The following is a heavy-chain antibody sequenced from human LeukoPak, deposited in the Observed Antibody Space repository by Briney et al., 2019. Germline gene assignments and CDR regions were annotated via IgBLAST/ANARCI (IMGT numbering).Heavy chain of an antibody. CDR2: ISGSGSTI. CDR1: GFTFSSYE. Sequence: GGSLRLSCAASGFTFSSYEMNWVRQAPGKGLEWVSHISGSGSTIYYADSVKGRFTISRDNAKNSLYLQMNSLRAEDTAVYYCAELGITMIGGVWGKGTTVTISS. J-gene: IGHJ6*04. V-gene: IGHV3-48*03. D-gene: IGHD3-10*02. CDR3: AELGITMIGGV.